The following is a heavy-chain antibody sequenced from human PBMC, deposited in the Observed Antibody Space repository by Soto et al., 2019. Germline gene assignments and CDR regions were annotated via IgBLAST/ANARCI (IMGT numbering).Heavy chain of an antibody. Sequence: GGSLRLSCAASGFTSSDAWMSWVRQAPGKGLEWVSSISSSSSYIYYADSVKGRFTISRDNAKNSLYLQMNSLRAEDTAVYYCARDPHIWFGELLPQTPLSFFDYWGQGTLVTVSS. V-gene: IGHV3-21*01. CDR3: ARDPHIWFGELLPQTPLSFFDY. D-gene: IGHD3-10*01. CDR1: GFTSSDAW. J-gene: IGHJ4*02. CDR2: ISSSSSYI.